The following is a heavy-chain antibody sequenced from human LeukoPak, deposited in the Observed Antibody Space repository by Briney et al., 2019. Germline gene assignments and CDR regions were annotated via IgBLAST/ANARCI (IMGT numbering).Heavy chain of an antibody. CDR3: ARIYDSSGYYLDAFDI. CDR2: IYYSGST. J-gene: IGHJ3*02. D-gene: IGHD3-22*01. V-gene: IGHV4-59*01. CDR1: GGSISSYY. Sequence: TSETLSLTCTVSGGSISSYYWSWIRQPPGKGLEWIGYIYYSGSTNYNPSLKSRVTISVDTSKNQFSLKLSSVTAADTAVYYCARIYDSSGYYLDAFDIWGQGTMVTVSS.